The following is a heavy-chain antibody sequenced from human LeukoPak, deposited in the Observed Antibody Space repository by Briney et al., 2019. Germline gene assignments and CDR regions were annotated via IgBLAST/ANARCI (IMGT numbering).Heavy chain of an antibody. J-gene: IGHJ4*02. CDR3: ARGVRSTVTLGQ. D-gene: IGHD4-17*01. CDR2: IYSGGAT. V-gene: IGHV3-66*01. Sequence: GGSLRLSCAASEFSVSSNFMSWVRQAPGKGLEWVSVIYSGGATYYTDSVKGRFTISRDNSKNTLYLQMNSLRVGDTAVYYCARGVRSTVTLGQWGQGTLVTVSS. CDR1: EFSVSSNF.